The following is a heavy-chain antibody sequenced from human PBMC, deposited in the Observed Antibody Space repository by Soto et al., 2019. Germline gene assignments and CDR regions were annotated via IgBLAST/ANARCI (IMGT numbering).Heavy chain of an antibody. CDR2: ISSTGGST. CDR1: GFTSSRYA. Sequence: VQLLESGGGLVQPGGSLRISCAASGFTSSRYAMSWVRQAPGKGLEWVSAISSTGGSTYYGDSLKGRFTISRDNSKNTLYLQMHSLRAEDTALYYCAKDLKGSGSLPSYYYGMDVWGQGTTVTVSS. CDR3: AKDLKGSGSLPSYYYGMDV. J-gene: IGHJ6*02. D-gene: IGHD3-10*01. V-gene: IGHV3-23*01.